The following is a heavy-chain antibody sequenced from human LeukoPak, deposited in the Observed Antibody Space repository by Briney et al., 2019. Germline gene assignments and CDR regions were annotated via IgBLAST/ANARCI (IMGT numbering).Heavy chain of an antibody. D-gene: IGHD3-22*01. CDR3: AKRGYDSSGYQLVDY. Sequence: GGALRLSCAASGFSFSSYGMHWVRQAPGKGLEWVAFIRYDGSNKYYADSVKGRFTISRDNSKNTLYLQMNSLRAEDTVVYYCAKRGYDSSGYQLVDYWGQGTLVTVSS. V-gene: IGHV3-30*02. CDR2: IRYDGSNK. CDR1: GFSFSSYG. J-gene: IGHJ4*02.